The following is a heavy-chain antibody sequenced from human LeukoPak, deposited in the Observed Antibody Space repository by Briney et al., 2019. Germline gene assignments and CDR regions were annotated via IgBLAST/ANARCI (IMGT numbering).Heavy chain of an antibody. J-gene: IGHJ6*03. CDR1: GGSISSSSYQ. CDR3: ARLRRTTVTTYNYHHYMDG. D-gene: IGHD4-11*01. V-gene: IGHV4-39*01. CDR2: IYFGGNT. Sequence: SQTLSLTCTVPGGSISSSSYQWGWLRQPPGTGLEWIGNIYFGGNTYYSPSLRYRVTVSVDTSRNQFSLQLTSVTAADTAVYYCARLRRTTVTTYNYHHYMDGWGKGTTVTVSS.